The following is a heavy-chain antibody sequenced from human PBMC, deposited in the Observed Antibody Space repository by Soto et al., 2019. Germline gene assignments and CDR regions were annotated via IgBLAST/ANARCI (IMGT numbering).Heavy chain of an antibody. J-gene: IGHJ6*02. V-gene: IGHV1-69*01. CDR1: GGTFSSYA. CDR3: ASSQGSSTSLEIYYYCYYGMDV. CDR2: IIPISETT. D-gene: IGHD2-2*01. Sequence: QVQLVQSGAEVKKPGSSVKVSCEASGGTFSSYAISWVRQAPGQGLEWMGGIIPISETTNYAQKFQGRVTITADESKSTAYMELSSLRAEDTAVYYCASSQGSSTSLEIYYYCYYGMDVWGQGTTVTVSS.